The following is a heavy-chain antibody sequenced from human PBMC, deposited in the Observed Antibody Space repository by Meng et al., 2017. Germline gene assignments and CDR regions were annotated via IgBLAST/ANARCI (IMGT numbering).Heavy chain of an antibody. CDR2: TNHSGST. D-gene: IGHD7-27*01. V-gene: IGHV4-4*02. Sequence: GPGHVQRSRRVSLTRPVSVGSFSGRTGRSRVRHLPGMGLELIGETNHSGSTNYNPSLKRRVTISVDKSKNQFSLKLSSVTAADTAVYYCARDGRSWDWGQGTLVTVSS. CDR1: VGSFSGRTG. J-gene: IGHJ4*02. CDR3: ARDGRSWD.